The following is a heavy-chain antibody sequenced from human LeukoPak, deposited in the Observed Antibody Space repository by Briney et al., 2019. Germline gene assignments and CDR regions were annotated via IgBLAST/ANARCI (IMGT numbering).Heavy chain of an antibody. CDR2: IHPGDSDT. CDR1: GYSFTSYW. V-gene: IGHV5-51*01. Sequence: GGSLKISCKGSGYSFTSYWIGWVRQMPGKGLEWMGIIHPGDSDTRYSPSFQGQVTISADKSISTAYLQWSGLKASDTAMYYRATAPYDSSGYYFFDYWGQGTLVTVSS. CDR3: ATAPYDSSGYYFFDY. D-gene: IGHD3-22*01. J-gene: IGHJ4*02.